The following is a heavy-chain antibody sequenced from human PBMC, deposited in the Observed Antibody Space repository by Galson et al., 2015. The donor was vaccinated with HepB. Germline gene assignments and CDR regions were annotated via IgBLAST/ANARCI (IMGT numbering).Heavy chain of an antibody. D-gene: IGHD6-19*01. Sequence: SLRLSCAASGFTFSSYIMHWVRQAPGKGLEWVSLISYDGTNKNYADSVKGRFTISRDNSKDTLYLLMNSLRAEDTAVYYCARDRSLREAQWLVPCFDSWGQGTLVTVSS. CDR3: ARDRSLREAQWLVPCFDS. CDR1: GFTFSSYI. V-gene: IGHV3-30*04. CDR2: ISYDGTNK. J-gene: IGHJ4*02.